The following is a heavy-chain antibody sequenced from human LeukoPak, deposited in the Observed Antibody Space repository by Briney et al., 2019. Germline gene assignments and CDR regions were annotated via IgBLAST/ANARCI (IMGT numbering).Heavy chain of an antibody. D-gene: IGHD5-24*01. CDR2: IYPGDSDT. CDR3: ARLTSTATTPVEY. V-gene: IGHV5-51*01. CDR1: GYSFTTYW. Sequence: GESLQISCKGSGYSFTTYWIGWVRQLPGKGLEWMGIIYPGDSDTRYSPSFQGQVTISADKSISTAYLHWSSLKASDTAMYYCARLTSTATTPVEYWGQGTLVTVSS. J-gene: IGHJ4*02.